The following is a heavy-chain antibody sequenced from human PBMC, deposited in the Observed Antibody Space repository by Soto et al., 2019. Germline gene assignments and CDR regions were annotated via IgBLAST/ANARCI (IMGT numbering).Heavy chain of an antibody. D-gene: IGHD2-15*01. CDR2: ISYDGSNK. CDR3: AKDWGGGNCSGGSCRVDY. CDR1: GFTFSRYG. J-gene: IGHJ4*02. Sequence: QVQLVESGGGVVQPGRSLRLSCAASGFTFSRYGMHWVRQAPGKGLEWVAVISYDGSNKYYADSVKGRFTISRDNSKNPLYLQMNSLRAEDTVVYYWAKDWGGGNCSGGSCRVDYWGPGTLVTVSS. V-gene: IGHV3-30*18.